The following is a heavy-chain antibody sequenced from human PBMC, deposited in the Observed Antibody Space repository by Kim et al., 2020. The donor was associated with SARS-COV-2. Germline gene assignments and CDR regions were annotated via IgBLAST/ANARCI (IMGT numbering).Heavy chain of an antibody. D-gene: IGHD3-22*01. CDR1: GGSFSGYY. CDR3: ARGRTTFHYYDSSGHRKGYYFDY. J-gene: IGHJ4*02. CDR2: INNSGST. Sequence: SETLSLTCAVYGGSFSGYYWSWIRQPPGQGLERIGEINNSGSTNYNPSLKSRGTISVDTSKNAFSLKLSSVTAADTAVYYCARGRTTFHYYDSSGHRKGYYFDYWGQGTLVTVSS. V-gene: IGHV4-34*01.